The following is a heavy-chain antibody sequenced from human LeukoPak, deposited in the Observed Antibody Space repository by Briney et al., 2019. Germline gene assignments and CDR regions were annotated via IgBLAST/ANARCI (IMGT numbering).Heavy chain of an antibody. CDR2: ISWNSGSI. CDR1: GFTFDDYA. CDR3: TRGLGKYCSGGSCYSTVGFDY. D-gene: IGHD2-15*01. V-gene: IGHV3-9*01. Sequence: GGSLRLSCAASGFTFDDYAMHWVRQAPGKGLEWVSGISWNSGSIGYADSVKGRFTISRDNSKNTLYLQINSLRAEDTAVYYCTRGLGKYCSGGSCYSTVGFDYWGQGTLVTVSS. J-gene: IGHJ4*02.